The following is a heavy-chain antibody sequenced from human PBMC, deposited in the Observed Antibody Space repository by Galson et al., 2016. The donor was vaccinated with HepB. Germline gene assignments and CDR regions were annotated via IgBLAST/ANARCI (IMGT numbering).Heavy chain of an antibody. D-gene: IGHD4-17*01. CDR3: AKRGYGDGPIDY. CDR2: ISYHGNDR. V-gene: IGHV3-30*18. CDR1: GFTFSDFA. J-gene: IGHJ4*02. Sequence: SLRLSCAASGFTFSDFAMHWVRQGPGKGLEWVTVISYHGNDRYYADSVRGRFTIFRDSSRDTVYLHMTSLRVEDTAVYYCAKRGYGDGPIDYWGQGTLVTVSP.